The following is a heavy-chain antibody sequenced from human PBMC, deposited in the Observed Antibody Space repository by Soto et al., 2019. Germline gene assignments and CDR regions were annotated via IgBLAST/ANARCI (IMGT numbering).Heavy chain of an antibody. J-gene: IGHJ4*02. D-gene: IGHD3-16*01. CDR3: AISQDRGGRTTFIY. CDR1: GFTFDDNA. CDR2: IKWKSVI. V-gene: IGHV3-9*01. Sequence: GGSLRLSCAVSGFTFDDNAMHLVRQAPEKGMEWVSGIKWKSVIGYADSVKGRSTISRDNAENSLYLQMNSLRAEDTALYYCAISQDRGGRTTFIYWGQGTQVTVSS.